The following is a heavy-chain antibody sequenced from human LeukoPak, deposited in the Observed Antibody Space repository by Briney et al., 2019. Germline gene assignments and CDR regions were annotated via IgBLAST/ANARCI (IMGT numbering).Heavy chain of an antibody. Sequence: SCKASGYTFTSYAMHWVRQAPGKGLEWVAVIWYDGSNKYYADSVKGRFTISRDNSKNTLYLQMNSLRAEDTAVYYCARAQGSYGFYFDYWGQGTLVTVSS. CDR2: IWYDGSNK. CDR1: GYTFTSYA. J-gene: IGHJ4*02. CDR3: ARAQGSYGFYFDY. V-gene: IGHV3-33*01. D-gene: IGHD5-18*01.